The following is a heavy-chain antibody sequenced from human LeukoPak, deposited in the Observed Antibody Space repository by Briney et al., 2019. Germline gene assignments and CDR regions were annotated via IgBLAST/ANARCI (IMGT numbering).Heavy chain of an antibody. J-gene: IGHJ4*02. V-gene: IGHV1-8*01. CDR3: ARSIAAAGFDDY. CDR2: MNPNSGNT. D-gene: IGHD6-13*01. CDR1: GYTFTSYE. Sequence: ASVKVSCKASGYTFTSYEINWVRQATGQGLEWMGWMNPNSGNTGYAQKFQGRVTMTRNTSISTAYMELSSLRSEDTAVYYCARSIAAAGFDDYWGQGTLVTVSS.